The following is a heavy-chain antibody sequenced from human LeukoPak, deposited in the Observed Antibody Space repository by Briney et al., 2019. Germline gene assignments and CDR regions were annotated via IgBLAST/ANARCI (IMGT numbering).Heavy chain of an antibody. CDR1: GGSISSGGYY. CDR3: ARVAMTYEIPYYFDY. V-gene: IGHV4-31*03. D-gene: IGHD3-9*01. J-gene: IGHJ4*02. CDR2: IYYSGST. Sequence: SETLSLTCTVSGGSISSGGYYWSWVRQHPGKGLEWIGYIYYSGSTYYNPSLKSRVTISVDTSKNQFSLKLSSVTAADTAVYYCARVAMTYEIPYYFDYWGQGTLVTVSS.